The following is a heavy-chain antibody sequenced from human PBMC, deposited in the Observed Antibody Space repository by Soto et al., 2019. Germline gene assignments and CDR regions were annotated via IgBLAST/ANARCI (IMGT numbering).Heavy chain of an antibody. CDR3: ATASVSVGVDTAMVLYYFDY. V-gene: IGHV3-11*01. J-gene: IGHJ4*02. D-gene: IGHD5-18*01. CDR1: GFTFSDYY. CDR2: ISSSGSTI. Sequence: GGSLRLSCAASGFTFSDYYMSWIRQAPGKGLEWVSYISSSGSTIYYADSVKGRFTISRDNAKNSLYLQMNSLRAEDTAVYYCATASVSVGVDTAMVLYYFDYWGQGTLVTVSS.